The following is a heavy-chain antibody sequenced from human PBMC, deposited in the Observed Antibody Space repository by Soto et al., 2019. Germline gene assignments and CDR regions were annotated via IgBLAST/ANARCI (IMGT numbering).Heavy chain of an antibody. CDR3: ALIFLGFGELEIGN. V-gene: IGHV2-5*02. CDR1: GFSLSTSGVG. CDR2: IYWADDK. J-gene: IGHJ4*02. D-gene: IGHD3-10*01. Sequence: QITLKESGPTLVKPTQPLTLTCTFSGFSLSTSGVGVGWIRQPPGKALEWLALIYWADDKRYSPSLKSRLTNTKDNSKNHVVLTMANMDPVDTATYYCALIFLGFGELEIGNWGKGTLVTVSS.